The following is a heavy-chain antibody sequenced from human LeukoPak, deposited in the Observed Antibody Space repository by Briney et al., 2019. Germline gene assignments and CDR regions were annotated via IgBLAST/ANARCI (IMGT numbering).Heavy chain of an antibody. CDR1: GGSISSSSYY. J-gene: IGHJ3*02. Sequence: SETLSLTCTVSGGSISSSSYYWGWIRQPPGKGLEWIGSIYYSGSTYYNPSLKSRVTISVDTSKNQFSLKLSSVTAADTAVYYCARMTADAFDIWGQGTMVTISS. CDR3: ARMTADAFDI. D-gene: IGHD2-21*02. V-gene: IGHV4-39*01. CDR2: IYYSGST.